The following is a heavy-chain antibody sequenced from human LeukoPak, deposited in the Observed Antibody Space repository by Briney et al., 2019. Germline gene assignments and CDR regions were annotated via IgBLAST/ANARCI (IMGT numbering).Heavy chain of an antibody. CDR2: IIPIFGTA. V-gene: IGHV1-69*06. CDR1: GGTFSSYA. D-gene: IGHD2-21*02. CDR3: AVNYYAYCGGDCSFAY. Sequence: GASVKVSCKASGGTFSSYAISWVRQAPGQGLEWMGGIIPIFGTANYAQKFQGRVTITADKSTTTAYMELSSLRSEDTAMYYCAVNYYAYCGGDCSFAYWGQGTLVTVSS. J-gene: IGHJ4*02.